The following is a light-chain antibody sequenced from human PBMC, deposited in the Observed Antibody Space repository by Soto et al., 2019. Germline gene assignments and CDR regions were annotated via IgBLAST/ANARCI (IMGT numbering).Light chain of an antibody. CDR3: LQDYNYPWT. J-gene: IGKJ1*01. CDR2: AAS. CDR1: QGIRND. V-gene: IGKV1-6*01. Sequence: AIQMTQSPSCLSASVGDRVTSSCRASQGIRNDLGWYQQKPGKAPKLLIYAASSLQSGVPSRFSGSGSGTDFTLTISSLQPEDFATYYCLQDYNYPWTFGQGTKVDI.